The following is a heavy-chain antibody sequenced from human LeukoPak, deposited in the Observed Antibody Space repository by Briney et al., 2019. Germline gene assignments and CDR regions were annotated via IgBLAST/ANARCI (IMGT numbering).Heavy chain of an antibody. Sequence: SETLSLTCTVSGGSIRDNNYYWGWIRQPPGKGLEWIGGIFHSGRTFYNPSLRGRVSMSVDTSKKQIALTVSSVTAADTAVYYCARLLSYDILTDNYYKYYMDVWGKGATVTVSS. CDR2: IFHSGRT. V-gene: IGHV4-39*01. CDR3: ARLLSYDILTDNYYKYYMDV. D-gene: IGHD3-9*01. J-gene: IGHJ6*03. CDR1: GGSIRDNNYY.